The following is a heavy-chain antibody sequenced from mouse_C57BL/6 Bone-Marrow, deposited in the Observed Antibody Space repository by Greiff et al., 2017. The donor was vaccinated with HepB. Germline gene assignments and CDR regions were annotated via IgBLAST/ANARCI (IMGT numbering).Heavy chain of an antibody. J-gene: IGHJ4*01. CDR1: GYAFSSYW. CDR2: IYPVDGDT. Sequence: VQLQQSGAELVKPGASVKISCKASGYAFSSYWMNWVKQRPGKGLEWIGQIYPVDGDTNYNGKFKGKATLTVDTSSSTAYMQLSSLTSEDSAVYYCARMDYPYYAMDYWGQGTSVTVSS. D-gene: IGHD2-4*01. CDR3: ARMDYPYYAMDY. V-gene: IGHV1-80*01.